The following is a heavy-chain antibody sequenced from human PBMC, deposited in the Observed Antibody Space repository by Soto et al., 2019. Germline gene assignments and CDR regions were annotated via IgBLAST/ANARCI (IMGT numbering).Heavy chain of an antibody. V-gene: IGHV3-74*01. J-gene: IGHJ4*02. CDR1: GFTFSSYW. D-gene: IGHD2-21*01. Sequence: PGGSLILSCAASGFTFSSYWMHWVRQPPGKRLVCVARINSDGSATTYADSVKGRFTISRDNAKDTVSLQMNSLRAEDTAMYYCARGTEGSWVWWLTHWGQGTPVTV. CDR3: ARGTEGSWVWWLTH. CDR2: INSDGSAT.